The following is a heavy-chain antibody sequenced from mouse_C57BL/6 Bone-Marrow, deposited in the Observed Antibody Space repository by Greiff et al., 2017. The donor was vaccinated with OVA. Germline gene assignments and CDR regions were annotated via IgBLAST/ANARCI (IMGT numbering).Heavy chain of an antibody. CDR2: IDPSDSYT. Sequence: QVQLQQPGAELARPGTSVKLSCKASGYTFTSYWMHWVKQRPGQGLEWIGVIDPSDSYTNYNQKFKGKATLTVDTSSSTAYMQLSSLTSEDSAVYYCARWLLLLYCAMDYWGQGTSVTVSA. D-gene: IGHD2-3*01. CDR1: GYTFTSYW. CDR3: ARWLLLLYCAMDY. J-gene: IGHJ4*01. V-gene: IGHV1-59*01.